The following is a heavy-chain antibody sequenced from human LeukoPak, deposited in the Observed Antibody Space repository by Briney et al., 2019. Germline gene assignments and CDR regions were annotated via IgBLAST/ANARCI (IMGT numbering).Heavy chain of an antibody. CDR1: GFTFTISA. CDR3: AAITPSTLSGSYLSYGMDV. Sequence: SVKVSSKASGFTFTISAVQWVRQARGQRLEWIGWIVVGSGNTNYAQKFQERVTITRDMTTSTAYMELSSLRSEDTAVYYCAAITPSTLSGSYLSYGMDVWGKGTTVTVSS. V-gene: IGHV1-58*01. CDR2: IVVGSGNT. J-gene: IGHJ6*04. D-gene: IGHD3-10*01.